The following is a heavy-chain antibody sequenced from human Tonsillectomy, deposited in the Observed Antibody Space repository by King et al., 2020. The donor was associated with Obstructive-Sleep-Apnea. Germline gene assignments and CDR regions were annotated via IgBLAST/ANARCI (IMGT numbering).Heavy chain of an antibody. CDR3: AGGGSTDWDGDWFDP. CDR1: GFTFSSYS. CDR2: ISSRTSSA. V-gene: IGHV3-48*04. J-gene: IGHJ5*02. D-gene: IGHD6-19*01. Sequence: VQLVESGGGLVQPGGSLRLSCATSGFTFSSYSMNWVRQAPGKGLEWVSYISSRTSSAYYADSVKGRFTISRDNGKNSLYLQMNSLRAEDTAAYYCAGGGSTDWDGDWFDPWGQGTLVTVSS.